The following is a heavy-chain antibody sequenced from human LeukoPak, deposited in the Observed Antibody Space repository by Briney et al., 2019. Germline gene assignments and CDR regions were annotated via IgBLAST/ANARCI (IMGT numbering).Heavy chain of an antibody. V-gene: IGHV3-21*01. CDR3: AGDPYSSSSELGLIDP. CDR2: ISGNGAYI. Sequence: GGSLRLSCAASGFTFATHTMNWVRRAPGKGLEWVSSISGNGAYIYYADSVKGRFTISRDNAKSSPYLEMNSLRAEDTAIYYCAGDPYSSSSELGLIDPWGQGTLVTVSS. CDR1: GFTFATHT. D-gene: IGHD6-6*01. J-gene: IGHJ5*02.